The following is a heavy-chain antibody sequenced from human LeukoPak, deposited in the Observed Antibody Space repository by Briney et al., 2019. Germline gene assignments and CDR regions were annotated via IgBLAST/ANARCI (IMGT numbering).Heavy chain of an antibody. D-gene: IGHD4-17*01. Sequence: GGSLRLSCAASGFTFSSYAMTWVRQAPGKGLQWVYTISDSGAGTYYADSVKGRFTISRDNSKNTLHLQMNSLRAEDTAVYYCAKHDSGYMKDFDYWGQGTLVTVSS. CDR1: GFTFSSYA. V-gene: IGHV3-23*01. CDR2: ISDSGAGT. CDR3: AKHDSGYMKDFDY. J-gene: IGHJ4*02.